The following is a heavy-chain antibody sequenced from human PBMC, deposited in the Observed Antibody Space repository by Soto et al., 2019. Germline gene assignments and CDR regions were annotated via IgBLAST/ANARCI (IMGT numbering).Heavy chain of an antibody. D-gene: IGHD5-12*01. V-gene: IGHV4-34*01. CDR1: GGSFSGYY. Sequence: QVQLQQWGAGLLKPSETLSLTCAVYGGSFSGYYWSWIRQPPGKGLEWIGEINHSGSTNYNPSLKSRVTISVDTSKNQFSLKLSSVTAADTAVYYCARGGGLRTSDWGQGTLVTVSS. CDR2: INHSGST. J-gene: IGHJ4*02. CDR3: ARGGGLRTSD.